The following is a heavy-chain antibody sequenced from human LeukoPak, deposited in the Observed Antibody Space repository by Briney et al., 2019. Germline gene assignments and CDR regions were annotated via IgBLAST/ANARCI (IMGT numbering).Heavy chain of an antibody. CDR3: ARLGLNTYGLSGVLDP. V-gene: IGHV4-39*01. D-gene: IGHD5-18*01. J-gene: IGHJ5*02. Sequence: PSETLSLTCTVSGGSISSSSHYWGWIRQPPGKGLEWIGSIYYSGSTYHNPSLKSRVTVSVDTSKNQFSLKLSSVTAADTAVYYCARLGLNTYGLSGVLDPWGQGTLVTVSS. CDR1: GGSISSSSHY. CDR2: IYYSGST.